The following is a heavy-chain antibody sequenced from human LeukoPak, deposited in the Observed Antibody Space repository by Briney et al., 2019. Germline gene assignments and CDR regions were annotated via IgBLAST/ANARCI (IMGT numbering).Heavy chain of an antibody. CDR3: ARDLRIDDFWSGYYIRYFDY. D-gene: IGHD3-3*01. V-gene: IGHV3-21*01. Sequence: PGGSLRLSCAASGFTFSSYSMNWVRQAPGKGLEWVSSISSSSSYIYYADSVKGRFTISRDNAKSSLYLQMSSLRAEDTAVYYCARDLRIDDFWSGYYIRYFDYWGQGTLVTVSS. CDR1: GFTFSSYS. J-gene: IGHJ4*02. CDR2: ISSSSSYI.